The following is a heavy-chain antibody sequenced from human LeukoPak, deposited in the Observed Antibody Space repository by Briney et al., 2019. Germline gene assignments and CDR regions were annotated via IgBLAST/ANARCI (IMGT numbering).Heavy chain of an antibody. CDR3: AKPHGSGSYYNGYFDY. D-gene: IGHD3-10*01. CDR2: ISWNSGSI. J-gene: IGHJ4*02. Sequence: PGGSLRLSCAASGFTFDDYAMHWVRQAPGKGLEWVSGISWNSGSIGYADSVKGRFTISRDNAKNSLYLQMNSLRAEDTALYYCAKPHGSGSYYNGYFDYWGQGTLVTVSS. CDR1: GFTFDDYA. V-gene: IGHV3-9*01.